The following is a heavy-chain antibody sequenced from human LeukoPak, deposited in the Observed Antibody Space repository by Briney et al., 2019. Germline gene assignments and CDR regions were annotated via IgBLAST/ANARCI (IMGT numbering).Heavy chain of an antibody. V-gene: IGHV3-30-3*01. CDR3: ARIRYGGYHFEY. J-gene: IGHJ4*02. CDR1: GFTFSSYA. D-gene: IGHD5-12*01. Sequence: GGSLRLSCSASGFTFSSYAMHWVRQAPGKGLEWVAVISYDGSNKYYADSVKGRFTVSRDNAKNSLYLQMNSLRDEDAAVYYCARIRYGGYHFEYWGQGTLVTVSS. CDR2: ISYDGSNK.